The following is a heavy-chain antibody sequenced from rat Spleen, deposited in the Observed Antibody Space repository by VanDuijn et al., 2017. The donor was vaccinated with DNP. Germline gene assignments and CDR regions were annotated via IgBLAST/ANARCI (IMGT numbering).Heavy chain of an antibody. CDR3: TRGGTYYFDY. CDR1: GFTFNKYG. Sequence: EVQLVESGGGLVQPGRSLKLSCAASGFTFNKYGMAWVRQAPTKGLEWVASISTSGEYAHYRDSVKGRFTVSRDDSTSTLYLQMDSLRSEDTATYYCTRGGTYYFDYWGQGVLVTVSS. J-gene: IGHJ2*01. D-gene: IGHD4-3*01. CDR2: ISTSGEYA. V-gene: IGHV5S13*01.